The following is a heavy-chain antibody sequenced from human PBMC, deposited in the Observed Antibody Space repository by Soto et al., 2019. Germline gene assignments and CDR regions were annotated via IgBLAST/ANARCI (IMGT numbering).Heavy chain of an antibody. D-gene: IGHD4-17*01. CDR1: GGSISSYY. CDR2: IYYSGST. J-gene: IGHJ6*03. V-gene: IGHV4-59*01. CDR3: ARVGTVTTFLRREYYYYYMDV. Sequence: SETLSLTCTVSGGSISSYYWSWIRQPPGKGLEWIGYIYYSGSTNYNPSLKSRVTISVDTSKNQFSLKLSSVTAADTAVYYCARVGTVTTFLRREYYYYYMDVWGKGTTVTVSS.